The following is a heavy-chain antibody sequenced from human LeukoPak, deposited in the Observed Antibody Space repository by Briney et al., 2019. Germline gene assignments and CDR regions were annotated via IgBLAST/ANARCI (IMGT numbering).Heavy chain of an antibody. CDR1: GFTFSSHG. CDR2: IRYDGSNK. Sequence: GGSLRLSCAASGFTFSSHGMHWVRQAPGKGLEWVAFIRYDGSNKYYADSVKGRFTISRDNSKNTLYLQMNSLRAEDTAVYYCAKDYYYGSGSYYAPDRYYFDYWGQGTLVTVSS. CDR3: AKDYYYGSGSYYAPDRYYFDY. D-gene: IGHD3-10*01. J-gene: IGHJ4*02. V-gene: IGHV3-30*02.